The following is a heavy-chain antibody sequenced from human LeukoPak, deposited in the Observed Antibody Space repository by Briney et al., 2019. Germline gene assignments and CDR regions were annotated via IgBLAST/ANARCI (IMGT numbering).Heavy chain of an antibody. V-gene: IGHV1-24*01. D-gene: IGHD2-8*01. J-gene: IGHJ3*02. Sequence: VSVKVSCKVSGYTLTELSMHWVRQAPGKGLEWMGGFDPEDGETIYAQKFQGRVTMTEDTSTDTAYMELSSLRSEDTAVYYCATLSRRVMGDAFDIWGQGTMVTVSS. CDR2: FDPEDGET. CDR1: GYTLTELS. CDR3: ATLSRRVMGDAFDI.